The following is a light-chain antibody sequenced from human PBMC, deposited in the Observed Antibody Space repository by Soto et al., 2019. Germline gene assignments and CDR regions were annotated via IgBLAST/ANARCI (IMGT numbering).Light chain of an antibody. CDR3: SSYTSSSTLGV. J-gene: IGLJ1*01. Sequence: QSTPAERPSVSECSSRSMTISCTETSSDVGGYNYVSWYQQHPGKAPKLMIYDVSNRPSGVSNRFSGSKSGNTASLTISGLQAEDEADYYCSSYTSSSTLGVFGTGTKVTDL. V-gene: IGLV2-14*01. CDR1: SSDVGGYNY. CDR2: DVS.